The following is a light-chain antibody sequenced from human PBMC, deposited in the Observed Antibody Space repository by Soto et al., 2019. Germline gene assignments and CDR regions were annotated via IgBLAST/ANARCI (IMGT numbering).Light chain of an antibody. J-gene: IGLJ3*02. Sequence: QSVLTQPPSASGTPGQRVTISCSGSSSNIGSNYLYWYQQLLGTAPKLVIYRNNQRPSGVPDRFSGSKSGTSASLAISGLRSGDEADYYCAAWDDSLSGWVFGGGTKLTVL. CDR3: AAWDDSLSGWV. V-gene: IGLV1-47*01. CDR2: RNN. CDR1: SSNIGSNY.